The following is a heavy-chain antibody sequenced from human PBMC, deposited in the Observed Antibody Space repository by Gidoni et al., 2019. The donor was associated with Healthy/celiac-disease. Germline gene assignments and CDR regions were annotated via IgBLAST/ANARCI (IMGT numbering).Heavy chain of an antibody. CDR3: ARDSAMGLKSYYHYGMDV. CDR2: IYYSGST. CDR1: GGSISSYY. Sequence: QVQLQESGPGLVKPSETLSLTCTVSGGSISSYYWTWIRQPPGKGLEWIGYIYYSGSTNYNPSLKSRVTISVDTSKNQFSLKLSSVTAADTAVYYCARDSAMGLKSYYHYGMDVWGQGTTVTVSS. J-gene: IGHJ6*02. D-gene: IGHD2-2*01. V-gene: IGHV4-59*01.